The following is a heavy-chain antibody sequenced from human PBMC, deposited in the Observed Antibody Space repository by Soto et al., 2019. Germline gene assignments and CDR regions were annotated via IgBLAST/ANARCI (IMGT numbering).Heavy chain of an antibody. CDR1: GGSFSGYY. D-gene: IGHD6-19*01. CDR2: INHSGST. V-gene: IGHV4-34*01. CDR3: ARGNSSGPRGFDY. J-gene: IGHJ4*02. Sequence: SETLSLTCTVSGGSFSGYYWSWIRQPPGKGLEWIGEINHSGSTNYNPSLKSRVTISVDTSKNQFSLKLSSVTAADTAVYYCARGNSSGPRGFDYWGQGPLVTVSS.